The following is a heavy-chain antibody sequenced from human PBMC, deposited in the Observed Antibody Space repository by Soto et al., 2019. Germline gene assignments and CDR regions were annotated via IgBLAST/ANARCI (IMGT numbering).Heavy chain of an antibody. CDR3: ARGDLDYFDY. J-gene: IGHJ4*02. Sequence: QVQLVQSGAEVKKPGASVKVSCKASGYTFTSYYMHWVRQAPGQGLEWMGIINPSGGSTRYAQKFQGRVNMTRDTSTSTLYMELSSLRSEDTAVDYCARGDLDYFDYWGQGTLVTVSS. V-gene: IGHV1-46*01. CDR1: GYTFTSYY. CDR2: INPSGGST.